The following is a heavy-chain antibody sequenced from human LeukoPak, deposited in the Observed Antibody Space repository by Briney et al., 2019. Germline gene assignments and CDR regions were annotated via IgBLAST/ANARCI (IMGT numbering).Heavy chain of an antibody. CDR3: AESYTNGWPYYLDY. V-gene: IGHV3-23*01. Sequence: GGSLRLSCAASGFTFSTYGMSWLRQAPGKGLEWVSTISGSGGSTYYAGSVKGRFTISKDSSENTLYVQMNSLRVDDTAVYYCAESYTNGWPYYLDYWGQGTLVTVSS. CDR2: ISGSGGST. D-gene: IGHD6-19*01. J-gene: IGHJ4*02. CDR1: GFTFSTYG.